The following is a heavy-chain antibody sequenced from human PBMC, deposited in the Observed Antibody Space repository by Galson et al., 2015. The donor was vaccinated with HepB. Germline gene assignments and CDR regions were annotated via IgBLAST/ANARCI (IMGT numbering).Heavy chain of an antibody. D-gene: IGHD3-9*01. CDR3: AGGPVDVYDILTGYYKALTG. CDR2: ISAYNGNT. Sequence: SVKVSCKASGYTFTSYGISWVRQAPGPGLEWMGWISAYNGNTNYAQKLQGRVTMTTDTSTSTAYMELRSLRSDDTAVYYCAGGPVDVYDILTGYYKALTGWGQGTLVTVSS. CDR1: GYTFTSYG. V-gene: IGHV1-18*04. J-gene: IGHJ4*02.